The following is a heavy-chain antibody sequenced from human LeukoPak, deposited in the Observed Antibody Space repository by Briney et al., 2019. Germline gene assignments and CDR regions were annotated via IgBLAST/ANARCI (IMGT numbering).Heavy chain of an antibody. CDR3: ARDSGSYSFDC. V-gene: IGHV4-39*02. J-gene: IGHJ4*02. Sequence: SETLSLTCTVSGGSISSRTYYWGWIRQPPGKGLEWIGSIFYSGSSYYNPSLKSRVTISVDTSKNHFSLKLTSVTAADTAVYYCARDSGSYSFDCWGQGTLVTVSS. CDR2: IFYSGSS. D-gene: IGHD1-26*01. CDR1: GGSISSRTYY.